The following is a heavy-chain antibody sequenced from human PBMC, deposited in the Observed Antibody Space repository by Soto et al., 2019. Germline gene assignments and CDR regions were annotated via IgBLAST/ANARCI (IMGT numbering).Heavy chain of an antibody. CDR1: GFTFSSYA. CDR2: ISYDGSNK. V-gene: IGHV3-30-3*01. D-gene: IGHD1-26*01. J-gene: IGHJ4*02. CDR3: ARESDGATFDC. Sequence: GGSLRLSCAASGFTFSSYAMHWVRQAPGKGLEWVAVISYDGSNKYYADSVKGRFTISRDNSKNTLYLQMNSLRAEDTAVYYCARESDGATFDCRGQGTPVTVS.